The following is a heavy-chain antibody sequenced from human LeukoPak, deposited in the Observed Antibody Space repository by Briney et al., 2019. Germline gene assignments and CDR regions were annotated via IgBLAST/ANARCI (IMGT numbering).Heavy chain of an antibody. CDR3: ARGIQLWLVPFDY. J-gene: IGHJ4*02. CDR1: GFTVSSNY. CDR2: IYSGGST. Sequence: GGSLRLSCAASGFTVSSNYMSWVRQAPGKGLEWVSVIYSGGSTYYADSVKGRFTISRDNSKNTLYLQMNSLRAEDTAVYYCARGIQLWLVPFDYWGQGTLVTVSS. V-gene: IGHV3-53*01. D-gene: IGHD5-18*01.